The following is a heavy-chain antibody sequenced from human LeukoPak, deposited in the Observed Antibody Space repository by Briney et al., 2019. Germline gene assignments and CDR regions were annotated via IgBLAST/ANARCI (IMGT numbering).Heavy chain of an antibody. CDR3: ARWGHYDLNYFDY. CDR2: IYYSGST. V-gene: IGHV4-59*08. J-gene: IGHJ4*02. D-gene: IGHD3-22*01. Sequence: PSETLSLTCTVSGGSISSYYWSWIRQPPGKGLEWIGYIYYSGSTNYNPSLKSRVTISVDTSKNQFSLKLSSVTAADTAVYYCARWGHYDLNYFDYWGQGTLVSVSS. CDR1: GGSISSYY.